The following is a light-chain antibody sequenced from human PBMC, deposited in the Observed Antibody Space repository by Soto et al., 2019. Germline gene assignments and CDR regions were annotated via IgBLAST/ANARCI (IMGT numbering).Light chain of an antibody. J-gene: IGKJ2*01. V-gene: IGKV3-15*01. Sequence: EIVLTQSPDTLSLSPGERATLSCRASQTVGSYLAWFRQTPGQAPRLLIYDTSIRATGIPARFSGSGSGTEFTLTISSLQSEDFAVYYCQQYNNWPPYTFGQGTKVDIK. CDR2: DTS. CDR3: QQYNNWPPYT. CDR1: QTVGSY.